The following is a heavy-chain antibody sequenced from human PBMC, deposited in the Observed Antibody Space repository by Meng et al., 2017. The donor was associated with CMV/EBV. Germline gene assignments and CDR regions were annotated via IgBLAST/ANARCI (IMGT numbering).Heavy chain of an antibody. CDR3: ARVTSRVAGAFDY. D-gene: IGHD1-14*01. CDR2: IYYSGST. V-gene: IGHV4-30-4*08. J-gene: IGHJ4*02. CDR1: GGSISSGDYY. Sequence: MQLQESGQGLVKPSQPLSLTCTVAGGSISSGDYYWSWIRQPQGKGLEWIGYIYYSGSTYYNPSLKSRVTISVDTSKNQFSLKLSSVTAADTAVYYCARVTSRVAGAFDYWGQGTLVTVSS.